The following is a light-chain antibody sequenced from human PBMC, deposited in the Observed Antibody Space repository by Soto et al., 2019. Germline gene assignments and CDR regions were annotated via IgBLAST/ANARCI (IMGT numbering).Light chain of an antibody. V-gene: IGLV2-14*01. Sequence: QSALTQPACVSRSPGQSITISCTGTSSDIGRYDFVSWYQQHPGQAPKLILYEVSYRPSGISDRFSGSKSGNTASLNISGLQAEDEADYYCTSYTSSSTRVFGTGTKVNVL. CDR2: EVS. CDR3: TSYTSSSTRV. J-gene: IGLJ1*01. CDR1: SSDIGRYDF.